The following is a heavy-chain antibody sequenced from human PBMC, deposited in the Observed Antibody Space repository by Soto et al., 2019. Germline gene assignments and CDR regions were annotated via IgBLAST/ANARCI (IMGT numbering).Heavy chain of an antibody. D-gene: IGHD4-4*01. CDR3: ARETYRGFYFDY. V-gene: IGHV3-74*01. CDR1: GFTFTDYW. Sequence: GESLKISCAASGFTFTDYWTHWVRQAPGKGLVWVSRINSDGSRTSYADSVTGRFTISRDNAKNTLYVQMNSLRVEDTALYYCARETYRGFYFDYWGQGTLVTVSS. CDR2: INSDGSRT. J-gene: IGHJ4*02.